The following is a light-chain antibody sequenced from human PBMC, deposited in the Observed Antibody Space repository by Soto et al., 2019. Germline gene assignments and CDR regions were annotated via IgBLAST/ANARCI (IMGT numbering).Light chain of an antibody. Sequence: DIQMTQSPSALSASVGDRVTITCRASQSISSYLNWYQQNPGKAPKLLIYAASTLQSGVPSRFSGSGSETDFTLTISSLQPEDFATYYCQQSYSTPFTFGGGTKVDIK. CDR2: AAS. CDR1: QSISSY. J-gene: IGKJ4*01. V-gene: IGKV1-39*01. CDR3: QQSYSTPFT.